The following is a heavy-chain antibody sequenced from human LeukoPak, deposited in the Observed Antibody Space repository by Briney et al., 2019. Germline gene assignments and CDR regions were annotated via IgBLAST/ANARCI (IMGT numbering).Heavy chain of an antibody. CDR1: GGSISSYY. Sequence: KTWETLSLTCTVSGGSISSYYRSWIRQPPGKGLEWIGYIYYSGSTNYNPSLKSRVTISVDTSKNQFSLKLCSVTAADTAVYYCARHPPEGQWGQGTLVTVSS. CDR2: IYYSGST. V-gene: IGHV4-59*08. CDR3: ARHPPEGQ. J-gene: IGHJ4*02.